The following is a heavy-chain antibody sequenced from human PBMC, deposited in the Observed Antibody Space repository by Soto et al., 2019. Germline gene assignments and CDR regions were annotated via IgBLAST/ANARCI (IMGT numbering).Heavy chain of an antibody. CDR3: ATRLNVGYCSSTTCYAGVFDI. D-gene: IGHD2-2*01. J-gene: IGHJ3*02. V-gene: IGHV4-59*08. Sequence: PGKGLEWIGYIYDIGSTNYNPFLKNRVTISLDTSKNQFSLKLSSLTAADTAVYYCATRLNVGYCSSTTCYAGVFDIWGPGTMVTVSS. CDR2: IYDIGST.